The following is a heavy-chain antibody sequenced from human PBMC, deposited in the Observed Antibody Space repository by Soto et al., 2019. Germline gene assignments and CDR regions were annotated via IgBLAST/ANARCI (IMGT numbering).Heavy chain of an antibody. D-gene: IGHD4-17*01. CDR1: GFTFSDYY. Sequence: GGSLRLSCAATGFTFSDYYIHWIRRAPGKGLEWISYISGNGEIIQYAASARGRFTISRDNAENSVYLEMDRLRAEDTALYYCARDVDADFRTDFDYWGRGTLVTVSS. CDR3: ARDVDADFRTDFDY. CDR2: ISGNGEII. V-gene: IGHV3-11*01. J-gene: IGHJ4*02.